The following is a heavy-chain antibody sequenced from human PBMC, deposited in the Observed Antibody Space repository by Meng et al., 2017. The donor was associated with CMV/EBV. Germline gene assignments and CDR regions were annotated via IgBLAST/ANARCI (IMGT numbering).Heavy chain of an antibody. CDR2: IYPNSGGT. Sequence: QVQLVPPGAGVKSPGSSVMVLCPTCGYRSSDHSMHLVRPAPGQGLEWMGWIYPNSGGTHYAQKFQDRVSMTRDMSISTVYMKLRRLTSDDTAVYYCVRDNNWGPDYWGQGTLVTVSS. CDR3: VRDNNWGPDY. V-gene: IGHV1-2*02. CDR1: GYRSSDHS. D-gene: IGHD1-1*01. J-gene: IGHJ4*02.